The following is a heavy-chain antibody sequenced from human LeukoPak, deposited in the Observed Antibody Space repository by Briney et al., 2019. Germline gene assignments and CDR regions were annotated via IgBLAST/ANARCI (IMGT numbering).Heavy chain of an antibody. J-gene: IGHJ6*02. CDR1: GFTFNTYW. CDR3: ARGLAGAYRIMDV. CDR2: ISADGTTT. Sequence: GGSPRLSCVASGFTFNTYWIHWVRQGPGKGLVWVSLISADGTTTTYADSVRGRFTVSRDNAKNTLHLQMNSLRAEDAAVYYCARGLAGAYRIMDVWGQGTTVTVS. V-gene: IGHV3-74*01. D-gene: IGHD6-19*01.